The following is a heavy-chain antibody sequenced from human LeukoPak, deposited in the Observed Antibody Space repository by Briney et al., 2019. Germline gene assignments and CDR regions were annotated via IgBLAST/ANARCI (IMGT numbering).Heavy chain of an antibody. CDR1: GYSFTSYW. V-gene: IGHV5-51*01. Sequence: GESLKISCKGSGYSFTSYWIGWVRQMPGKGLEWMGIIYPGDSDTRYSPSFQGQVTISADKSISTAYLQWSSLKASDTAMYCCASTRGYDYVWGSYRYTHNFYFDYWGQGTLVTVSS. CDR3: ASTRGYDYVWGSYRYTHNFYFDY. J-gene: IGHJ4*02. D-gene: IGHD3-16*02. CDR2: IYPGDSDT.